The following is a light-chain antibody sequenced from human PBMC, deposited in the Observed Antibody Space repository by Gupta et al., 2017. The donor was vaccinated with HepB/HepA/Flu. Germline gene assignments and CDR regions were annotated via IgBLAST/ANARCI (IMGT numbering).Light chain of an antibody. Sequence: DIQITQPPSSLSASVGDRVTITCQASQGIRNYLNWYQRKPGKAPKLLIFDASNLETGVPSRFSGSGSGTTFTFTIRSLQPEEVATYYCQQVYNLPLTFGHGTKVEIK. J-gene: IGKJ1*01. CDR3: QQVYNLPLT. CDR1: QGIRNY. V-gene: IGKV1-33*01. CDR2: DAS.